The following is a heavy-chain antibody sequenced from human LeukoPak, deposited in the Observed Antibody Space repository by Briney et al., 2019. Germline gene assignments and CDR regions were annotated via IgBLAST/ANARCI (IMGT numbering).Heavy chain of an antibody. J-gene: IGHJ4*02. CDR3: ARGTPRNQLLLYHFDY. V-gene: IGHV1-2*04. Sequence: ASVKVSCKASGYTFPGYYMHWVRQAPGQGLEWMGWINPNSGGTNYAQKFQGWVTMTRDTSISTAYMELSRLRSDDTAVYYCARGTPRNQLLLYHFDYWGQGTLVTVSS. CDR1: GYTFPGYY. D-gene: IGHD2-2*02. CDR2: INPNSGGT.